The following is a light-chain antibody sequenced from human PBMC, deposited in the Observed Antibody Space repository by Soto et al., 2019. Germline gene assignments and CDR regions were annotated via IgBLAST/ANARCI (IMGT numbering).Light chain of an antibody. V-gene: IGLV2-23*02. J-gene: IGLJ2*01. Sequence: QSALTQPASVSGSPGQSIAISCTGNSSGVGTFTLVSWYQQHPGKAPKLIIYEVNKRPSVISSRFSGSKSGNTASLTISGLHAEDEADYYCYSFAGFNTQFGGGTKLTVL. CDR1: SSGVGTFTL. CDR3: YSFAGFNTQ. CDR2: EVN.